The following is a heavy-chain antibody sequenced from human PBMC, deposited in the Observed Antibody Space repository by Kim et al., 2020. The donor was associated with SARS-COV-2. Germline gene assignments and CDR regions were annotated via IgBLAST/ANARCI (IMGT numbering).Heavy chain of an antibody. CDR3: ARDTGGRY. D-gene: IGHD4-4*01. Sequence: GGSLRLSCAASGFTFSSYAMHWVRQAPGKGLEWVAVISYDGSNKYYADSVKGRFTISRDNSKNTLYLQMNSLRAEDTAVYYCARDTGGRYWGQGTLVTVS. CDR1: GFTFSSYA. CDR2: ISYDGSNK. V-gene: IGHV3-30-3*01. J-gene: IGHJ4*02.